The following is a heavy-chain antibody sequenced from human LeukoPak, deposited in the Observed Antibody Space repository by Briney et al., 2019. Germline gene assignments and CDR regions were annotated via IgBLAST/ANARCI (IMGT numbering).Heavy chain of an antibody. Sequence: ASVKVSCKASGYTFTSYALSWVRQTPGQGLEWMGGIIPIFGTTTYAQKFLGRVTITADKSTSTAYMEVSSLRSEDTAVYFCARAGTTDSGDAFDIWGQGTAVTVSS. D-gene: IGHD1/OR15-1a*01. J-gene: IGHJ3*02. CDR1: GYTFTSYA. CDR3: ARAGTTDSGDAFDI. V-gene: IGHV1-69*06. CDR2: IIPIFGTT.